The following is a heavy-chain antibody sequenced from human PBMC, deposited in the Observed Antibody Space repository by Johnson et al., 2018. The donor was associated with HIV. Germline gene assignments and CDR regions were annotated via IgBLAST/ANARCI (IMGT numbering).Heavy chain of an antibody. D-gene: IGHD1-7*01. V-gene: IGHV3-53*01. CDR3: ARDGGYKWNYVTLGDAFDI. Sequence: VQLVESGGYLIQPGGFLRLSCVASGFSVSRDYMSWVRQAPGKGLEWISIISSGGNTSYADSVKGRFTISRENSKNTLVLQMNSLRAEDTALYYCARDGGYKWNYVTLGDAFDIWGQWTMVTVSS. J-gene: IGHJ3*02. CDR2: ISSGGNT. CDR1: GFSVSRDY.